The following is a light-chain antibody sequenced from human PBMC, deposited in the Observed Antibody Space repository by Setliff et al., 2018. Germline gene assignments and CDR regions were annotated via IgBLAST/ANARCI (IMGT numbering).Light chain of an antibody. Sequence: QSALTQPASVSGSPGQSITISCSGTSNDVGAYDLVSWYQQHPRKVPKLIIFDVSNRPSGVSHRFSGSKSGNTASLTISGLQADDEADYYCCAYTASTTYVFVNGTKVTVL. J-gene: IGLJ1*01. CDR2: DVS. CDR1: SNDVGAYDL. V-gene: IGLV2-14*03. CDR3: CAYTASTTYV.